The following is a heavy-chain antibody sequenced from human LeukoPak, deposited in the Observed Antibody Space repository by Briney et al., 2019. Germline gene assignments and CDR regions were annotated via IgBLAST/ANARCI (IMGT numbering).Heavy chain of an antibody. CDR2: IYTSGST. CDR3: ARSAVVVPAANTHPNYYFDY. D-gene: IGHD2-2*01. CDR1: GGSISSYY. J-gene: IGHJ4*02. V-gene: IGHV4-4*07. Sequence: SETLSLTCTVSGGSISSYYWSWIRQPAGKGLEWIGRIYTSGSTNYNPSLKSRVTMSVDTSKNQFSLKLSSVTAADTAVYYCARSAVVVPAANTHPNYYFDYWGRGTLVTVPS.